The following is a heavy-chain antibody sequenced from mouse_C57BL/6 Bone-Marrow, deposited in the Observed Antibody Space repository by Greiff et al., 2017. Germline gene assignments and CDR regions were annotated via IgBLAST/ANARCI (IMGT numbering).Heavy chain of an antibody. D-gene: IGHD1-1*01. CDR1: GYTFTSYW. CDR2: IDPSDSYT. CDR3: ARYYYGLNWYFDV. Sequence: VQLQQPGAELVMPGASVKLSCKASGYTFTSYWMPWVKQRPGQGLEWIGEIDPSDSYTNYNQKFKGKSTLTVDKSSSTAYMQLSSLTSEDSAVYYCARYYYGLNWYFDVWGTGTTVTVSS. V-gene: IGHV1-69*01. J-gene: IGHJ1*03.